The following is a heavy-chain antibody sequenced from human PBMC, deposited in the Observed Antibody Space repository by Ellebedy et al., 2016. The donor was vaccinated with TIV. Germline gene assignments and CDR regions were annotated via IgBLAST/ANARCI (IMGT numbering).Heavy chain of an antibody. CDR2: IYSGGST. CDR3: ARVNRDGGLLGCFDY. Sequence: GESLKISCAASGFTVSSNYMSWVRQAPGKGLEWVSVIYSGGSTYYADSVKGRFTISRDNAKNSLYLQMNSLRAEDTAVYYCARVNRDGGLLGCFDYWGQGTLVTVSS. CDR1: GFTVSSNY. J-gene: IGHJ4*02. D-gene: IGHD3-16*01. V-gene: IGHV3-53*01.